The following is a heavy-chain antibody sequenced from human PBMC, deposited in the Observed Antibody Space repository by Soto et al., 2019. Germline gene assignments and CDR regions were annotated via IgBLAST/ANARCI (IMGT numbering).Heavy chain of an antibody. D-gene: IGHD6-13*01. CDR2: ISGSGGST. V-gene: IGHV3-23*01. Sequence: EVQLLESGGGLVQPGGSLRLSCAASGFTFSSYAMSWVRQAPGKGLEWVSGISGSGGSTYNADSVKGRFTICRDNSKTTLCLQMNSLRAEDTAVHYCAKGSSSWYFYFDFCGQGTLLTVSS. J-gene: IGHJ4*02. CDR3: AKGSSSWYFYFDF. CDR1: GFTFSSYA.